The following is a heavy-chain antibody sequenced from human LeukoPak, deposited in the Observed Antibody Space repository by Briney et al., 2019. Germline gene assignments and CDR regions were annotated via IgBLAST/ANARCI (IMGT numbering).Heavy chain of an antibody. V-gene: IGHV4-30-4*01. J-gene: IGHJ4*02. CDR2: IYYSGST. D-gene: IGHD2-15*01. CDR1: SGSISSGDYY. CDR3: ARGRAAVFGY. Sequence: SETLSLTCTVSSGSISSGDYYWSWIRQPPGKGLEWIGYIYYSGSTYYNPSLKSRVTISVDTSKNQFSLKLSSVTAADTAVYYCARGRAAVFGYWGQGTLVTVSS.